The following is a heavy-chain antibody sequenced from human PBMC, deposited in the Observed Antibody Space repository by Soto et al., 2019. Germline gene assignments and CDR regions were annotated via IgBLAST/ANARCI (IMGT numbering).Heavy chain of an antibody. CDR2: INHSGST. CDR3: ARSGRMATKNYDFWSGYYPHGSQIDY. V-gene: IGHV4-34*01. J-gene: IGHJ4*02. Sequence: PSETLSLTCAVYGGSFSGYYWSWIRQPPGKGLEWIGEINHSGSTNYNPSLKSRVTISVDTSKNQFSLKLSSVTAADTAVYYCARSGRMATKNYDFWSGYYPHGSQIDYWGQGTLVTVSS. D-gene: IGHD3-3*01. CDR1: GGSFSGYY.